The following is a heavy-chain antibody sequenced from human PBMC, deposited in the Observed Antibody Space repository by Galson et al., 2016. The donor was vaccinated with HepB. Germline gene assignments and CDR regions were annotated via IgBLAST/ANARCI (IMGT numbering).Heavy chain of an antibody. CDR2: ISRGENII. CDR3: VRGDDYSALWY. D-gene: IGHD5-12*01. Sequence: SLRLSCAASGFTVSNYWMHWVRQAPGKGLVWVSRISRGENIITYADSVKGRFTISRDSARNSLYLQMNSLRAEDTAVYYCVRGDDYSALWYWGQGTLVTVSS. J-gene: IGHJ4*02. V-gene: IGHV3-74*01. CDR1: GFTVSNYW.